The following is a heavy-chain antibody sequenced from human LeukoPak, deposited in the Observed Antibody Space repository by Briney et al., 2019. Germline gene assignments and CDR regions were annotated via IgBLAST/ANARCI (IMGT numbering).Heavy chain of an antibody. J-gene: IGHJ5*02. Sequence: GSLRLSCAASGFTFSDYYMAWIRQAPGKGLEGVSYISSSGTTIYYADSVKGRFTISRDNAKNSLYLQMNSLRAEDTAVYYCAKGTVGDRFDPWGQGTLVTVSS. CDR3: AKGTVGDRFDP. CDR2: ISSSGTTI. D-gene: IGHD3-3*01. V-gene: IGHV3-11*04. CDR1: GFTFSDYY.